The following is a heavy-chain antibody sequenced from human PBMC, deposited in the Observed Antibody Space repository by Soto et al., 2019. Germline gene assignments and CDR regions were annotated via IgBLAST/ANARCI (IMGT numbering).Heavy chain of an antibody. Sequence: SATLSCTASGFTFTGDYIHWVRPAPGQGLEWMGWIKSNGGDPKYAQKFQDRVTMTRDTSMNTVYMELSRLRSDDTAIYYCAKKVNSGPGSQYCDYCGQGTLVT. CDR2: IKSNGGDP. V-gene: IGHV1-2*02. J-gene: IGHJ4*02. D-gene: IGHD3-10*01. CDR3: AKKVNSGPGSQYCDY. CDR1: GFTFTGDY.